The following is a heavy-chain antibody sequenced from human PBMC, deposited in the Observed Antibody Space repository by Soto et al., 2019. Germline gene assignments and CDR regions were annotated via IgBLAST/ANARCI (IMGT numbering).Heavy chain of an antibody. D-gene: IGHD3-10*01. Sequence: GGSLRLSCAASGFTFSSYAMSWVRQAPGKGLEWVSAISGSGGSTYYADSVKGRFTISRDNSKNTLYLQMNSLRAEDTAVYYCAKSGAESTVVRGVTFFDYWGQGTLVTVSS. CDR3: AKSGAESTVVRGVTFFDY. V-gene: IGHV3-23*01. CDR2: ISGSGGST. CDR1: GFTFSSYA. J-gene: IGHJ4*02.